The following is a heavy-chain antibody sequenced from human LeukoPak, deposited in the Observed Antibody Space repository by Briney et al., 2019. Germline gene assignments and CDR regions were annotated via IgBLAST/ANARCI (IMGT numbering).Heavy chain of an antibody. CDR3: ARGDRRAYYNWFDP. V-gene: IGHV1-8*03. J-gene: IGHJ5*02. Sequence: ASVKVSCKASGGTFSSYAINWVRQATGQGLEWMGWMNPNSGNTGYAQKFQGRVTITRNTSISTAYMELSSLRSEDTAVYYCARGDRRAYYNWFDPWGQGTLVTVSS. CDR1: GGTFSSYA. D-gene: IGHD3-22*01. CDR2: MNPNSGNT.